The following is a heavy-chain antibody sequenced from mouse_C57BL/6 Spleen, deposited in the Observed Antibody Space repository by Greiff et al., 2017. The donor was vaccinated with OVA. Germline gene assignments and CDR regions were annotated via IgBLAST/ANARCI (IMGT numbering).Heavy chain of an antibody. D-gene: IGHD2-4*01. J-gene: IGHJ3*01. Sequence: QVQLQQPGAELVKPGASVKMSCKASGYTFPSYWITWVKQRPGQGLEWIGDIYPGSGSTNYNEKFKSKATLTVDTSSSTAYMQLSSLTSEDSAVYYCARGGVYSDYEGFAYWGQGTLVTVSA. CDR1: GYTFPSYW. V-gene: IGHV1-55*01. CDR2: IYPGSGST. CDR3: ARGGVYSDYEGFAY.